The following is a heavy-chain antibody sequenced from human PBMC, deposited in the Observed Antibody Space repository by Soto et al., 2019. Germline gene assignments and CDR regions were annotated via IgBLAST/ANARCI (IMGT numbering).Heavy chain of an antibody. D-gene: IGHD3-22*01. V-gene: IGHV3-11*01. CDR2: INSGSSIR. CDR3: VRAMYYPDSSGYTRCFDY. CDR1: GFTFSDFY. J-gene: IGHJ4*02. Sequence: PGGSLRLSCAASGFTFSDFYMSWIRQAPGKGLEWISYINSGSSIRYYADSVKGRFTISRDYGKNSVLLQMDSLKTEDTAVYYCVRAMYYPDSSGYTRCFDYWGQGTLVTVSS.